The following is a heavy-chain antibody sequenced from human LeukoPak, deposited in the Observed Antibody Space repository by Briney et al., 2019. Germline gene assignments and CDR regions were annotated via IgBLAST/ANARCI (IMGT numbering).Heavy chain of an antibody. D-gene: IGHD4-17*01. CDR3: ARVRDGDYGYIGFDP. Sequence: SETLSLTCTISGGSISSGSYYWGWIRQHPGKGLEWLGYIYYSGTTYYNPSLKSRITMSIDTSKNQFSLKLSSVTAADTAVYYCARVRDGDYGYIGFDPWGQGTLVTVSS. J-gene: IGHJ5*02. CDR2: IYYSGTT. CDR1: GGSISSGSYY. V-gene: IGHV4-31*03.